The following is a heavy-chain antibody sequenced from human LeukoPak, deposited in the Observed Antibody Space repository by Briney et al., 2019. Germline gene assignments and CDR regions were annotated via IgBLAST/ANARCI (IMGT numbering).Heavy chain of an antibody. CDR1: GYTFTGYY. CDR2: INPNSGGT. V-gene: IGHV1-2*02. J-gene: IGHJ4*02. CDR3: ASDSSGYYAHFDY. D-gene: IGHD3-22*01. Sequence: RASVKVSFKASGYTFTGYYMHWVRQAPGQGLEWMGWINPNSGGTNYAQKFQGRVTMTRDTSISTAYMELSRLRSDDTAVYYCASDSSGYYAHFDYWGQGTLVTVSS.